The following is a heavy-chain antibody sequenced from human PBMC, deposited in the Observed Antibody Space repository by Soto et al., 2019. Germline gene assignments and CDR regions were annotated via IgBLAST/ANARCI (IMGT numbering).Heavy chain of an antibody. CDR2: IYYSGST. J-gene: IGHJ6*02. CDR1: AGSISSSSYY. Sequence: SETLSLTCTVSAGSISSSSYYWGWIRQPPGKGLEWIGSIYYSGSTYYNPSLKSRVTISVDTSKNQFSLKLSSVTAADTAVYYCARAGYSSGGYYYYYGMDVWGQGTTVT. CDR3: ARAGYSSGGYYYYYGMDV. V-gene: IGHV4-39*01. D-gene: IGHD6-19*01.